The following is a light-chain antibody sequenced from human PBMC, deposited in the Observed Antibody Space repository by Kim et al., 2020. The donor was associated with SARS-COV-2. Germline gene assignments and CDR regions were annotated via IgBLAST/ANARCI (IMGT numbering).Light chain of an antibody. Sequence: SPGERATRACRASQSVSGDSLAWYQQKPGQAPRRLIHGVSNRATGIPDRFSGSGSGTDFTLTISRLEPEDFAVYYCQQSATSRTFGQGTKVDIK. CDR1: QSVSGDS. CDR3: QQSATSRT. V-gene: IGKV3-20*01. J-gene: IGKJ1*01. CDR2: GVS.